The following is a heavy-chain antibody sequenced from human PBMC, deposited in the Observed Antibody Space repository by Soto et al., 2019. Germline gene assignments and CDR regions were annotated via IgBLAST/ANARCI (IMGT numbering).Heavy chain of an antibody. J-gene: IGHJ4*02. V-gene: IGHV3-74*01. D-gene: IGHD3-10*01. Sequence: GGSLRLSCAASGFTFSSYWMYWFLQAPGKGLVWVSRLDSGGSSTTYADSVKGRFTISRDNAKNTLYLQMNGLRAEDTAVYYCARWFTYGNFDYFDYWGQGTQVTVSS. CDR2: LDSGGSST. CDR1: GFTFSSYW. CDR3: ARWFTYGNFDYFDY.